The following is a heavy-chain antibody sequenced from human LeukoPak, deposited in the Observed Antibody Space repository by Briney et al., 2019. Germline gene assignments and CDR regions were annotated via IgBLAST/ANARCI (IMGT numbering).Heavy chain of an antibody. CDR3: ARASRYYDSSGYQRVPDY. Sequence: GGSLILSCAASGFTFSSYSMNWVRQAPGKGLEWVSSISSSSSYIYYADSVKGRFTISRDNAKNSLYLQMNSLRAEDTAVYYCARASRYYDSSGYQRVPDYWGQGTLVTVSS. CDR1: GFTFSSYS. D-gene: IGHD3-22*01. V-gene: IGHV3-21*01. J-gene: IGHJ4*02. CDR2: ISSSSSYI.